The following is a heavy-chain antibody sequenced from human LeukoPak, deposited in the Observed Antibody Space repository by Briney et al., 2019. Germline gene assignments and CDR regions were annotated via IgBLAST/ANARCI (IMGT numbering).Heavy chain of an antibody. CDR3: ARDSAQLWLRASFDY. Sequence: ASVKVSCKASGYTFTSYGIIWVRQAPGQGLEWMGWISAYNGNTNYAQKLQGRVTMTTDTSTSTAYMELRSLRSDDTAVYYCARDSAQLWLRASFDYWGQGTLVTVSS. CDR1: GYTFTSYG. CDR2: ISAYNGNT. D-gene: IGHD5-18*01. J-gene: IGHJ4*02. V-gene: IGHV1-18*01.